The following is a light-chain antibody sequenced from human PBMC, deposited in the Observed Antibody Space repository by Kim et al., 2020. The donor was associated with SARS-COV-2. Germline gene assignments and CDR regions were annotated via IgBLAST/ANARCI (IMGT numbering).Light chain of an antibody. CDR2: CAS. CDR1: RCSSSN. CDR3: QQYNNWAYT. Sequence: ACPRRHAPLPCKASRCSSSNFAWHQQTPRHAPRLLIYCASTRATRTPARFSGSGSGTDFTLTISSLQSEDFAVYYCQQYNNWAYTRGQGTKLEI. V-gene: IGKV3-15*01. J-gene: IGKJ2*01.